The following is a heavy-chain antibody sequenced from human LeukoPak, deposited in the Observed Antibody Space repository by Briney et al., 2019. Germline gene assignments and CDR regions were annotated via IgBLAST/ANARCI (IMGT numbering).Heavy chain of an antibody. Sequence: SVKVSCKASGGTFSSYAISWVRQAPGQGLEWMGGIIPIFGTANYAQKFQGGVTITTDESTSTAYMELSSLRSEDTAVYYCARGAYYDSSGYSPEWGQGTLVTVSS. CDR1: GGTFSSYA. J-gene: IGHJ4*02. CDR2: IIPIFGTA. D-gene: IGHD3-22*01. V-gene: IGHV1-69*05. CDR3: ARGAYYDSSGYSPE.